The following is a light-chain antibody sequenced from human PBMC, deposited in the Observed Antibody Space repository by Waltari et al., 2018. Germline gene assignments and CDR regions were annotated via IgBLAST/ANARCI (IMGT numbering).Light chain of an antibody. CDR2: EAN. CDR1: SGNIATNY. J-gene: IGLJ2*01. V-gene: IGLV6-57*03. Sequence: FMLTQPHSVSESPGKTVTISCTRSSGNIATNYVQWYQQRPGSAPTKVIYEANQSPSGVPLRFSGSIDSSSNSASLVISGLKAEDEADYYCQSFDSSHVVFGGGTKLTVL. CDR3: QSFDSSHVV.